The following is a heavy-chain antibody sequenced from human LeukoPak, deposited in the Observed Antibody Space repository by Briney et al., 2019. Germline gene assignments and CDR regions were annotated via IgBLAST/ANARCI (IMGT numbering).Heavy chain of an antibody. Sequence: PGGSLRLSCAASGFTFSSYAMSWVRQAPGKGLEWVSAISGSGGSTYYADSVKGRFTISRDNSKNTLYLQMNSLRAEDTAVYYCARDYPCTNGVCPPDAFDIWGQGTMVTVSS. D-gene: IGHD2-8*01. CDR2: ISGSGGST. CDR1: GFTFSSYA. CDR3: ARDYPCTNGVCPPDAFDI. V-gene: IGHV3-23*01. J-gene: IGHJ3*02.